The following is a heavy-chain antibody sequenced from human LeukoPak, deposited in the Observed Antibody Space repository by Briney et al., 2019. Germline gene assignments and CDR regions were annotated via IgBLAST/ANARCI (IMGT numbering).Heavy chain of an antibody. CDR2: INPNSGGT. CDR1: GYTFTGYY. D-gene: IGHD5-12*01. V-gene: IGHV1-2*06. Sequence: ASVKVSCXASGYTFTGYYMHWVRQAHGQGLEWMGRINPNSGGTNYAQKFQGRVTMTRDTSISTAYMELSRLRSDDTAVYYCARVATTRGYYYYYMDVWGKGTTVTVSS. CDR3: ARVATTRGYYYYYMDV. J-gene: IGHJ6*03.